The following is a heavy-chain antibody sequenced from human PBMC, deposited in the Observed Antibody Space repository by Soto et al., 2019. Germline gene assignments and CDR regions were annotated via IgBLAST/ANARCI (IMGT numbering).Heavy chain of an antibody. Sequence: LPLTCTVSGGSISNYYCNWIRQPAGKGLEWIGRIDTSGSTNYNPSLKSRVTMSVDTSKQEFSLKLSSVTAADTALYYCARGGQDFWSGPFDYWGRGALVTVSS. J-gene: IGHJ4*02. CDR1: GGSISNYY. V-gene: IGHV4-4*07. CDR2: IDTSGST. D-gene: IGHD3-3*01. CDR3: ARGGQDFWSGPFDY.